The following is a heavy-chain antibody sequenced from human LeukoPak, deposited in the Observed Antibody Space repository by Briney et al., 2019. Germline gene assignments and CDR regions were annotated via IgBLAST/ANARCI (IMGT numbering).Heavy chain of an antibody. CDR3: ARGYYDSSGSGFDY. CDR2: ISYDGSNK. CDR1: GFTFSSYA. D-gene: IGHD3-22*01. Sequence: HPGGSLRLSCAASGFTFSSYAMHWVRQAPGKGLEWVAVISYDGSNKYYADSVKGRFTISGDNSKNTLYLQMNSLRAEDTAVYYCARGYYDSSGSGFDYWGQGTLVTVSS. V-gene: IGHV3-30-3*01. J-gene: IGHJ4*02.